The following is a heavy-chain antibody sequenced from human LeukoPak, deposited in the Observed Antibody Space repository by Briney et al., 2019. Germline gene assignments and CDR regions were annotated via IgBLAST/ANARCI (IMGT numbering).Heavy chain of an antibody. D-gene: IGHD6-13*01. V-gene: IGHV4-38-2*02. CDR1: GYSISSGYY. CDR2: IYYSGST. J-gene: IGHJ4*02. Sequence: SETLSLTCTVSGYSISSGYYWGWIRQPPGKGLAWIGNIYYSGSTYYNPSLKSRVTISVDTSKNQFSLRMNSLTAADTAVYYCARDSSARYSSSWYVVGDFDYWGQGTPVTVSS. CDR3: ARDSSARYSSSWYVVGDFDY.